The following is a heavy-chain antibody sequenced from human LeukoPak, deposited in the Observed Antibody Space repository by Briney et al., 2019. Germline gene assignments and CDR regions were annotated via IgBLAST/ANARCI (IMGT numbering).Heavy chain of an antibody. CDR2: IYYSGST. J-gene: IGHJ4*02. CDR3: ARGMGFTMIVPY. Sequence: PSETLSLTCIVSGGSISSYYWSWIRQPPGKGLEWIGYIYYSGSTNYNPSLKSRVTISVDTSKNQFSLKLSSVTAADTAVYYCARGMGFTMIVPYWGQGTLVTVSS. V-gene: IGHV4-59*01. CDR1: GGSISSYY. D-gene: IGHD3-22*01.